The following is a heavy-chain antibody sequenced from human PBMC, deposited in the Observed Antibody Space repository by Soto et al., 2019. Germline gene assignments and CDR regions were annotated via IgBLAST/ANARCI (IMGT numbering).Heavy chain of an antibody. Sequence: GGSLRLSCAASGFTVSSNYMSWVRQAPGKGLEWVSVIYSGGSAYYADSVKGRLTISRDNSKNTLYLQMNSLRAEDTAVYYCARGLPQELAFDYWGQGTLVTVSS. D-gene: IGHD1-7*01. V-gene: IGHV3-66*01. CDR1: GFTVSSNY. CDR2: IYSGGSA. CDR3: ARGLPQELAFDY. J-gene: IGHJ4*02.